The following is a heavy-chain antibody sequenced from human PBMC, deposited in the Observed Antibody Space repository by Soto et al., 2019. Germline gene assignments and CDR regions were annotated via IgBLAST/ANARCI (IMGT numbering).Heavy chain of an antibody. J-gene: IGHJ4*02. CDR3: ARLGGFYQAFDS. V-gene: IGHV3-13*04. D-gene: IGHD3-22*01. Sequence: PGGSLRLSCAASGFTFSSYDMHWVRQTTGKGLQWVSAIGTAGDTYYTGSVKGRFTISRENAKNSLYLQMNSLTAADTAVYYCARLGGFYQAFDSWGQGTLVTVSS. CDR1: GFTFSSYD. CDR2: IGTAGDT.